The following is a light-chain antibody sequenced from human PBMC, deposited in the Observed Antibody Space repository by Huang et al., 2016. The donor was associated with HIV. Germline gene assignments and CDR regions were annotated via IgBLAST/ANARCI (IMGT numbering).Light chain of an antibody. CDR1: QSLLSSSTNKNY. Sequence: DIVMTQSPDSLAVSLGETATLTCRSSQSLLSSSTNKNYLAWLQQKPGRPPKLLMFWASKREAGVPDRFRGSCSGAHFTLSISNVKTEDLAVYYCQQYYKSPQTFGSGTRLGI. J-gene: IGKJ1*01. CDR2: WAS. CDR3: QQYYKSPQT. V-gene: IGKV4-1*01.